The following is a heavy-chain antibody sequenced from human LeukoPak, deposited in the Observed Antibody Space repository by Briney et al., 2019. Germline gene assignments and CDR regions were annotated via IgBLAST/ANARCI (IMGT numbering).Heavy chain of an antibody. J-gene: IGHJ4*02. CDR2: INHSGST. CDR1: GGSFSGYY. CDR3: ARRHIAAAFVGY. Sequence: SETLSLTCAVYGGSFSGYYWSWIRQPPGKGLEWIGEINHSGSTNYNPSLKSRVTISVDTSKNQFYLKLSSVTAADTAVYYCARRHIAAAFVGYWGQGTLVTVSS. V-gene: IGHV4-34*01. D-gene: IGHD6-13*01.